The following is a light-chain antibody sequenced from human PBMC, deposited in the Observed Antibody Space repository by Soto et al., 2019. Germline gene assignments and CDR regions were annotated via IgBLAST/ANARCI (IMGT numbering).Light chain of an antibody. CDR3: QQYGSSPTWT. V-gene: IGKV3-20*01. CDR1: QSVSSY. J-gene: IGKJ1*01. Sequence: EIVLTPSPATLSLSPVERATLSCGASQSVSSYLAWYQQKPGQAPRLLIYGASTRATGIPARLSGSGSGTEFTLTISSLEPEDFAVYYCQQYGSSPTWTFGQGTKVDIK. CDR2: GAS.